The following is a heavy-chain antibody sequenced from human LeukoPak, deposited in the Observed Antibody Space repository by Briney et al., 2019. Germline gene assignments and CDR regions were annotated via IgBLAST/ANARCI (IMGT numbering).Heavy chain of an antibody. CDR2: IYYSGST. V-gene: IGHV4-39*01. CDR3: ARRITMPRGAFDI. D-gene: IGHD3-10*01. J-gene: IGHJ3*02. Sequence: SETLSLTCTVSGGSISSSSYYWGWIRQPPGKGLEWIGSIYYSGSTYYNPSLKSRVTISVDTSKNQFSLKLSSVTAADTAVYYCARRITMPRGAFDIWGQGTMVTVSS. CDR1: GGSISSSSYY.